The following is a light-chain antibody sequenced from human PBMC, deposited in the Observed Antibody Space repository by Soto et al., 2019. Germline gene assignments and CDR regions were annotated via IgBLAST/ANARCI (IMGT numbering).Light chain of an antibody. V-gene: IGLV2-14*01. CDR2: EGK. CDR1: SSDVGGYNY. CDR3: SSYTSSSTYV. Sequence: QSALTPPASGSGSRGQSIRISCTGTSSDVGGYNYVSWSQQPPGKAPKPMIYEGKNRHSGGSNRFSGSKSGNPASLTISGLQAEDEGDYYCSSYTSSSTYVLGSGPKVTVL. J-gene: IGLJ1*01.